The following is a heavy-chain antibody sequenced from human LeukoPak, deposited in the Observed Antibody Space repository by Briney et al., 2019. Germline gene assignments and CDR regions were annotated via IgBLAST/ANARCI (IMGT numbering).Heavy chain of an antibody. CDR1: GGSISSSSYY. CDR3: ARDAAAGINWFDP. V-gene: IGHV4-39*07. J-gene: IGHJ5*02. Sequence: ETLSLTCTVSGGSISSSSYYWGWIRQPPGKGLEWIGSIYHSGSTYYNPSLKSRVTISVDTSKNQFSLKLSSVTAADTAVYYCARDAAAGINWFDPWGQGTLVTVSS. D-gene: IGHD6-13*01. CDR2: IYHSGST.